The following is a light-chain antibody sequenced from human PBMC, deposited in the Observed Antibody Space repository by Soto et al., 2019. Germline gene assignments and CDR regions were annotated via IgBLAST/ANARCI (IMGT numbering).Light chain of an antibody. CDR1: SSDVGGYNF. V-gene: IGLV2-8*01. CDR2: EVN. Sequence: QSALTQPPSASGSPGQSVTISCTGTSSDVGGYNFVSWYQQHPGKAPKLMIFEVNKRPSGVPDRFSGSKSGNTASLTVSGLQAEDEADYYCSSYAGTNVVFGGGTKRTVL. CDR3: SSYAGTNVV. J-gene: IGLJ2*01.